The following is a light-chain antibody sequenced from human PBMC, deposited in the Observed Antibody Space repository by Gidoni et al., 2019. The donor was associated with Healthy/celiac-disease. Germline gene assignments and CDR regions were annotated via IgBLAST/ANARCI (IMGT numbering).Light chain of an antibody. V-gene: IGLV2-14*01. CDR2: DVS. CDR3: SSYTISSTQV. CDR1: SSDVGGYNY. Sequence: QSALTQPASVSGSPGQSITISCTGTSSDVGGYNYVSWYQQHPGKAPKLRIYDVSNRPSGVSNRFSGSKSGNTASLTISGLQAEDEADYYCSSYTISSTQVFGTGTKVTVL. J-gene: IGLJ1*01.